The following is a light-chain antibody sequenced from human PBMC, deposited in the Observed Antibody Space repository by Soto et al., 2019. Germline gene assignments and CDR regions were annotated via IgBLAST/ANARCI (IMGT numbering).Light chain of an antibody. Sequence: QSALTQPPSASGSPGQSVTISCTETSRDVGAYDYVSWYQQHPGKAPKLMIYEINKRPSGVPDRFSGSKSGNTASLTVSGLQAEDEADYYCSSFAGSKNSPSVFGSGP. CDR3: SSFAGSKNSPSV. CDR2: EIN. CDR1: SRDVGAYDY. J-gene: IGLJ1*01. V-gene: IGLV2-8*01.